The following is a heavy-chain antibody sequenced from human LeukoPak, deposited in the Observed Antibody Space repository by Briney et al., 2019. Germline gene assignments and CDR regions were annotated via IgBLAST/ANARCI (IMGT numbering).Heavy chain of an antibody. Sequence: SETLSLTCAVYGGSFSGYYWSWIRQPPGKGLEWIGEINHSGSTNYNPSLKSRVTISVDTSKNQFSLKLSSVTAADTAVYYCARGQVTRAEAGKLDYWGQGTLVTVSS. V-gene: IGHV4-34*01. CDR3: ARGQVTRAEAGKLDY. CDR2: INHSGST. D-gene: IGHD6-13*01. CDR1: GGSFSGYY. J-gene: IGHJ4*02.